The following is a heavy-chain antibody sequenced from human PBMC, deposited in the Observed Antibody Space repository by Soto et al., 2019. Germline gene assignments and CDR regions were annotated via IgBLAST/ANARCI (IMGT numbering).Heavy chain of an antibody. D-gene: IGHD6-19*01. V-gene: IGHV4-59*08. Sequence: SETLSLTCTVSGGSIGTYYWSWIRQPPGKGLEWIGYAYSKGGTSYNPSLKSRITISIDASKSQFSLKVNSVTAADTAVYYCARQGYSSGWDSYGMDVWGQGTTVTVSS. J-gene: IGHJ6*02. CDR2: AYSKGGT. CDR1: GGSIGTYY. CDR3: ARQGYSSGWDSYGMDV.